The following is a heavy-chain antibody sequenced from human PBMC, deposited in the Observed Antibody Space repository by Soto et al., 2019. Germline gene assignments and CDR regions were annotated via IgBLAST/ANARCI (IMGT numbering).Heavy chain of an antibody. J-gene: IGHJ2*01. CDR2: IYYSGNT. CDR1: GGSFSGYY. V-gene: IGHV4-30-4*01. Sequence: SETLSLTCAVYGGSFSGYYWSWIRQPPGKGLEWIGYIYYSGNTYYNPSLTSRVTISVDTSKNQFSLKLSSVTAADTAVYYCARSGPLYDSTGFYWYFDLWGRGTLVTVSS. CDR3: ARSGPLYDSTGFYWYFDL. D-gene: IGHD3-22*01.